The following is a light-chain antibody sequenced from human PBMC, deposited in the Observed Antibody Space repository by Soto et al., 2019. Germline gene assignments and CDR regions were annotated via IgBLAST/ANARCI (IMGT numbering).Light chain of an antibody. V-gene: IGKV4-1*01. CDR1: QNVLFNSNNKNY. CDR2: WAS. Sequence: DVVMTQSPDSLAVSLGERATINCKSSQNVLFNSNNKNYLAWFQQRPGQPPRLLIFWASDRELGVPDRFSGTGSGTNFTLTISNLQAEDVAIYYCQQYFYTPYTFGQGTKLEIK. CDR3: QQYFYTPYT. J-gene: IGKJ2*01.